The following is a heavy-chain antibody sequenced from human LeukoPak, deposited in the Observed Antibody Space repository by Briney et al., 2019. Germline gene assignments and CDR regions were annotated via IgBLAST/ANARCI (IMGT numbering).Heavy chain of an antibody. V-gene: IGHV1-24*01. Sequence: ASVKVSCKVSGYTLTELSMHWVRQTPGKGLEWMGGFDPEDGETIYAQKFQGRVTMTEDTSTDTAYMELSSLRSEDTAVYYCATAKLGEPASGYFDYWGQGTLVTVSS. J-gene: IGHJ4*02. D-gene: IGHD1-26*01. CDR3: ATAKLGEPASGYFDY. CDR1: GYTLTELS. CDR2: FDPEDGET.